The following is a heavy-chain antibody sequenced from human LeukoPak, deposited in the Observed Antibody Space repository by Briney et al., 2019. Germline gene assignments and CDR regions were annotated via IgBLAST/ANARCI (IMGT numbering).Heavy chain of an antibody. Sequence: ASVKVSCKASGYTFTSYDINWVRQATGQGLEWMGWMNPNSGNTGYAQKFRGRVTLIRNTSITTAYMELSSLRSEDTAVYYCARGLGIAVALREVAFDIWGQGTMVPVSS. D-gene: IGHD6-19*01. V-gene: IGHV1-8*01. J-gene: IGHJ3*02. CDR1: GYTFTSYD. CDR3: ARGLGIAVALREVAFDI. CDR2: MNPNSGNT.